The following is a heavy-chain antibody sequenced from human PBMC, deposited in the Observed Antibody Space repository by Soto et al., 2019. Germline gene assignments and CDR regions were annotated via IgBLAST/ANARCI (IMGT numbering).Heavy chain of an antibody. Sequence: PGGSLRLSCAASGFIFSAYSMNWVRQAPGKGLEWISYIRSSDGTISYADSVKGRFTVSRADASNSLYLQMNNLRVEDSAIYFCARDYRYAFDYWGQGILVTVSS. D-gene: IGHD4-4*01. V-gene: IGHV3-48*01. J-gene: IGHJ4*01. CDR3: ARDYRYAFDY. CDR1: GFIFSAYS. CDR2: IRSSDGTI.